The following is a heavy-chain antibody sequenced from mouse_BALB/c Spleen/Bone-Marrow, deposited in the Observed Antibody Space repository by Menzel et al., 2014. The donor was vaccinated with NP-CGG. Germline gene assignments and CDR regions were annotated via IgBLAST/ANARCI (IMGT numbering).Heavy chain of an antibody. Sequence: VKLVESGAELAKPGASVKMSCKASGYTFTNYWMHWVKQRPGQGLEWIGYVNPSTGYTEYNQKFKDKATLTADKSSSTAYMRLSSLTSEDSAAYYGARIYYYGRDYWGHGATLTVSS. J-gene: IGHJ2*01. D-gene: IGHD1-1*01. CDR1: GYTFTNYW. V-gene: IGHV1-7*01. CDR2: VNPSTGYT. CDR3: ARIYYYGRDY.